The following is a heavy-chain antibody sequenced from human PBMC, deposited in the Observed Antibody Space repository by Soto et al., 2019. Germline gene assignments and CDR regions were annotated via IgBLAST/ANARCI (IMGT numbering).Heavy chain of an antibody. CDR1: GGSISSYY. Sequence: SETLSLTCTVSGGSISSYYWSWIRQSPGKGLEWIGYIYYSGSTNYNPSLKSRVTISVDTSKNQFSLKLSSVTAADTAVYYCARRYGGNFDYWGQGTLVTVSS. V-gene: IGHV4-59*01. J-gene: IGHJ4*02. CDR2: IYYSGST. D-gene: IGHD3-16*01. CDR3: ARRYGGNFDY.